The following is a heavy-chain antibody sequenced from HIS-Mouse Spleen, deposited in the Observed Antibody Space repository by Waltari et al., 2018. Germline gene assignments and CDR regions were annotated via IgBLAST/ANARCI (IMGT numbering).Heavy chain of an antibody. CDR3: AREIPYSSSWYDWYFDL. CDR1: GGSISSSSYY. CDR2: IDYSVST. J-gene: IGHJ2*01. V-gene: IGHV4-39*07. Sequence: QLQLQESGPGLVKPSETLSLTCTVSGGSISSSSYYWGWIRQPPGKGLEWIGSIDYSVSTHYNPSLKSRVTISVDTSKNQFSLKLSSVTAADTAVYYCAREIPYSSSWYDWYFDLWGRGTLVTVSS. D-gene: IGHD6-13*01.